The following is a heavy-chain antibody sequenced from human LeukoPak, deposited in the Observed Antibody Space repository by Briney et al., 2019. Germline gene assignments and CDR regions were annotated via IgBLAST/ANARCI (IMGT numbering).Heavy chain of an antibody. CDR1: GITVSSNY. V-gene: IGHV3-66*01. Sequence: GGSLRLSCAASGITVSSNYMSWVRQAPGKGLEWVSVIYRGGSTYDADSVKGRFTTSRDNSKNTLDLQINSLRAEDTAVYYCAGGPTAYYFDYWGQGTLVTVSS. J-gene: IGHJ4*02. CDR3: AGGPTAYYFDY. CDR2: IYRGGST. D-gene: IGHD2-21*02.